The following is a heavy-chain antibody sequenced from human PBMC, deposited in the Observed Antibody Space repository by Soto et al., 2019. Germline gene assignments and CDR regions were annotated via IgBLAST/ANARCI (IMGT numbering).Heavy chain of an antibody. D-gene: IGHD3-3*01. CDR2: INSDGSST. V-gene: IGHV3-74*01. Sequence: GGSLSLSCAASGFTFSSYWMHWVRQAPGKGLVWVSRINSDGSSTSYADSVKGRFTISRDNAKNTLYLQMNSLRAEDTAVYYCARAGSREEYDFWSGYYTANDAFDIWGQGTMVTVS. J-gene: IGHJ3*02. CDR1: GFTFSSYW. CDR3: ARAGSREEYDFWSGYYTANDAFDI.